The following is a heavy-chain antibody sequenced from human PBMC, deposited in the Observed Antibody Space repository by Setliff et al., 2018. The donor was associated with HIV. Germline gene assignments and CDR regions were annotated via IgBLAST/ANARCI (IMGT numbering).Heavy chain of an antibody. CDR2: IDDSGSI. D-gene: IGHD3-10*01. CDR1: PESLTRYE. J-gene: IGHJ5*02. Sequence: SGARSLPGAVYPESLTRYEWAWIRQPPEKELEWTGEIDDSGSIIYNPSLQSRVTMSVDTSKNQFSLKVRSLAAADTGLYYCAGVKSIKTTLVRLWPRFDLWGQGTQVTVSS. CDR3: AGVKSIKTTLVRLWPRFDL. V-gene: IGHV4-34*01.